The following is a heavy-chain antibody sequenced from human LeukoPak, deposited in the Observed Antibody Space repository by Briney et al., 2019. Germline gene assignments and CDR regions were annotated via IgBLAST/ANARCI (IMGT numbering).Heavy chain of an antibody. CDR3: ARADGTTVTAIGT. J-gene: IGHJ5*02. D-gene: IGHD4-11*01. V-gene: IGHV1-18*01. CDR2: ISAYNGNT. CDR1: GGTFSSYA. Sequence: ASVKVSCKASGGTFSSYAISWVRQAPGQGLEWMGWISAYNGNTNYAQKLQGRVTITTDTSTSTAYMELRSLRSDDTAVYYCARADGTTVTAIGTWGQGTLVTVSS.